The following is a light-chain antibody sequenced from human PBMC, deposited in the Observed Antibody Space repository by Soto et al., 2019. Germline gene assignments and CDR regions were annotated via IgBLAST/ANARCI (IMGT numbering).Light chain of an antibody. CDR1: QSISTW. V-gene: IGKV1-5*01. J-gene: IGKJ2*01. CDR2: DAS. CDR3: QQYNDYSN. Sequence: DIQITQSPSTLSASVGDRVTITCRASQSISTWLAWYQQKPGKAPKLLISDASHLESGVRSRFTGSGSGTEFTLTISSLQPDDSATFYCQQYNDYSNFGQGTKLEI.